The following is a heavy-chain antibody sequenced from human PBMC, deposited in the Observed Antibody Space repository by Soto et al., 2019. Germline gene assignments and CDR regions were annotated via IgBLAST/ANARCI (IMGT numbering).Heavy chain of an antibody. CDR3: ARWHDILTGYYPREDWFDP. J-gene: IGHJ5*02. D-gene: IGHD3-9*01. Sequence: QVQLQESGPGLVKPSQTLSLTCTVSGGSISSGGYYWSWIRQHPGKGLEWIGYIYYSGSTYYNPSLKRRVTISVDTSKNQFSLKLSSVTAADTAVYYCARWHDILTGYYPREDWFDPWGQGTLVTVSS. CDR1: GGSISSGGYY. V-gene: IGHV4-31*03. CDR2: IYYSGST.